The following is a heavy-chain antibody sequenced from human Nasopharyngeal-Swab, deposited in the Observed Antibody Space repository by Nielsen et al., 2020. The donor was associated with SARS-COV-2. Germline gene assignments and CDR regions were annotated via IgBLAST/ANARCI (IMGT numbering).Heavy chain of an antibody. J-gene: IGHJ4*02. CDR1: GSSISSGYY. CDR2: IYHSGST. CDR3: ARFGDELGELPDY. D-gene: IGHD7-27*01. Sequence: SETLSLTCTVSGSSISSGYYWGWIRQPPGKGLEWIGSIYHSGSTYYNPSLKSRVTISVDTSKNQFSLKLSSVTAADTAVYYCARFGDELGELPDYWGQGTLVTVSS. V-gene: IGHV4-38-2*02.